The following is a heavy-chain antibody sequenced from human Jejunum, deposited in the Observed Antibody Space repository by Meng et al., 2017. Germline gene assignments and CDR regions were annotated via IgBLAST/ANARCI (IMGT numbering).Heavy chain of an antibody. V-gene: IGHV3-7*01. CDR1: GFSLSRYW. Sequence: GGSLRLSCAASGFSLSRYWMSWVRQAPGKGLEWVANIRQDGSEKHYVDSVKGRFTVSRDNDKNSIYLQMNSLRVDDTALYYCARDVGTDWFDPWGPGTLVTVSS. J-gene: IGHJ5*02. CDR3: ARDVGTDWFDP. D-gene: IGHD1-1*01. CDR2: IRQDGSEK.